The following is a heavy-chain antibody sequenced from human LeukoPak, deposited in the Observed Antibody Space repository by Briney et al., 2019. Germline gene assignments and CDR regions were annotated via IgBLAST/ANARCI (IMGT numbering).Heavy chain of an antibody. CDR3: TRSGYYNGYDY. V-gene: IGHV3-74*03. Sequence: PGGSVRLSCVASGFTFSGHWMHWVRQVPGKGLVAVARIAPDGSATTYADSVKGRFTISRDNAKNILYLEMNSLTAEDTALYYCTRSGYYNGYDYWGQGTLVTVSS. J-gene: IGHJ4*02. CDR1: GFTFSGHW. CDR2: IAPDGSAT. D-gene: IGHD3-10*01.